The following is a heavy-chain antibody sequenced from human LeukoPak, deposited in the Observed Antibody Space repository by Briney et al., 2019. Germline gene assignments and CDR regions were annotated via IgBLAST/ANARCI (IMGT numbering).Heavy chain of an antibody. J-gene: IGHJ4*02. V-gene: IGHV1-18*01. CDR2: ISTFNGDT. CDR3: ARRMNSGSYYPSYYFGY. D-gene: IGHD3-10*01. Sequence: ASVKVTCKASGYTFTNYGLSWVRQAPGQGLEWMGWISTFNGDTNYAPNLQDRVTMTSYASTSTAYMELRSLRSDDTAVYFCARRMNSGSYYPSYYFGYWGQITLVTVSS. CDR1: GYTFTNYG.